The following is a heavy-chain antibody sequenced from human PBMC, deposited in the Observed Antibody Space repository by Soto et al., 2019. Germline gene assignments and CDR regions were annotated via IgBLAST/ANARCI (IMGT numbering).Heavy chain of an antibody. Sequence: EVELLESGGAFIQPGGSLRLSCAASGFPFSNYAMAWVRQASGKGLEWVSGISGNSGHAFYADSVKGRFTSSRDNSRNTLYLQMESLRAEDTATYYSARAPSEYIWGSYLRYFEYWGQGTLVAVSS. CDR3: ARAPSEYIWGSYLRYFEY. CDR2: ISGNSGHA. V-gene: IGHV3-23*01. J-gene: IGHJ4*02. CDR1: GFPFSNYA. D-gene: IGHD3-16*02.